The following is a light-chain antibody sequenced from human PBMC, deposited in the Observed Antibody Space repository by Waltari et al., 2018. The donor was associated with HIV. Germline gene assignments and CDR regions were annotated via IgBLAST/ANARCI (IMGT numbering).Light chain of an antibody. CDR1: QSVSTY. Sequence: EIVLTQSPATLSLSPGERANLSCRASQSVSTYLAWYQQKSGQSPRLLIYDASIRATGIPARFSGSGSGTDFTLTISSLEPEDFAVYYCQQRSNWPPAPTFGGGTKVEIK. CDR3: QQRSNWPPAPT. V-gene: IGKV3-11*01. CDR2: DAS. J-gene: IGKJ4*01.